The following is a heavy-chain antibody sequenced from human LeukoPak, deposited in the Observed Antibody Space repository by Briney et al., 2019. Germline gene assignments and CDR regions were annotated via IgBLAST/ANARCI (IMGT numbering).Heavy chain of an antibody. Sequence: SETLSLTYIVSCVFIRSGGYYWHWVRQYPGKGLEWIVYIYYSGSTYYNPSLKSRVTISVDTSKNQFSLNLYSVTAADTAVYYCARDGGGYGVHADYFQDWGQGTVVTVSS. CDR2: IYYSGST. V-gene: IGHV4-31*03. CDR1: CVFIRSGGYY. J-gene: IGHJ1*01. CDR3: ARDGGGYGVHADYFQD. D-gene: IGHD3-16*01.